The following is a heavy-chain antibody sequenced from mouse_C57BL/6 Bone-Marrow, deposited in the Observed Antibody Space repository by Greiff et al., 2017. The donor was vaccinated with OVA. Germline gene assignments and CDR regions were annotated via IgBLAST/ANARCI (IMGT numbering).Heavy chain of an antibody. CDR1: GYTFTSYW. V-gene: IGHV1-61*01. D-gene: IGHD3-2*02. J-gene: IGHJ2*01. CDR3: ARGGAAQAPDY. Sequence: VKLQQPGAELVRPGSSVKLSCKASGYTFTSYWMDWVKQRPGQGLEWIGNIYPSDSETHYNQKFKDKATLTVDKSSSTAYMQLSSLTSEDSAVYYCARGGAAQAPDYWGQGTTLTVSS. CDR2: IYPSDSET.